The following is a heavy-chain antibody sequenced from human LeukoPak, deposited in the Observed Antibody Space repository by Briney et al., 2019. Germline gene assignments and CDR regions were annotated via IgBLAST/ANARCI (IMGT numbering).Heavy chain of an antibody. J-gene: IGHJ4*02. CDR1: GFTSSSYG. CDR2: IWYDGSNK. D-gene: IGHD2-15*01. V-gene: IGHV3-33*01. CDR3: ARDCNGGSCYDGFDY. Sequence: PGRSLRLSCAASGFTSSSYGMHWVRQAPGKGLEWVAVIWYDGSNKYYADSVKGRFTISRDNSKNTLYLQMNSLRAEDTAVYYCARDCNGGSCYDGFDYWGQGTLVTVSS.